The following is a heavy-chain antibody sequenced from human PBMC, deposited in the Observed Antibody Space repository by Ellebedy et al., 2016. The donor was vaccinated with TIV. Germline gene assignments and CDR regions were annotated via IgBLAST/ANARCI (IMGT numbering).Heavy chain of an antibody. Sequence: AASVKVSCKASGGTFSSYAISWVRQAPGQGLEWMGGIIPIFGTANYAQKFQGRVTITADESTSTAYMELSSLRSEDTAVYYCARAAIAAASPRSWFDPWGQGTLVTVSS. D-gene: IGHD6-13*01. CDR1: GGTFSSYA. CDR3: ARAAIAAASPRSWFDP. V-gene: IGHV1-69*13. J-gene: IGHJ5*02. CDR2: IIPIFGTA.